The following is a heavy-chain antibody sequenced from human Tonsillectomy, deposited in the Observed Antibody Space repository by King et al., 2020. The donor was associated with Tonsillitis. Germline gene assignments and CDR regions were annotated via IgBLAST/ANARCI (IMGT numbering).Heavy chain of an antibody. V-gene: IGHV4-59*01. CDR2: IYYSGST. Sequence: QLQESGPGLVKPSETLSLTCTVSGGSISSYYWSWIRQPPGKGLEWIGYIYYSGSTNYNPSLKSRVTISVDTSKNKFSLKLSSVTAADTAVYYCARGRRGDSGGYYKNLYWNYWGQGTLVTVSS. CDR1: GGSISSYY. J-gene: IGHJ4*02. CDR3: ARGRRGDSGGYYKNLYWNY. D-gene: IGHD3-22*01.